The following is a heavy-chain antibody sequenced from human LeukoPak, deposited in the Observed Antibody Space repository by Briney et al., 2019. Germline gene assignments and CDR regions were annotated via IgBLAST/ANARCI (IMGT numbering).Heavy chain of an antibody. J-gene: IGHJ4*02. CDR1: GGSFSGYY. Sequence: PSETLSLTCAVYGGSFSGYYWSWIRQPPGKGLEWIGEINHSGSTNYNPSLKSRVTISVDTSKNQFSLKLSSVTAADTAVYYCAGSPRGFLLKLYYFDYWGQGTLVTVSS. V-gene: IGHV4-34*01. D-gene: IGHD2/OR15-2a*01. CDR2: INHSGST. CDR3: AGSPRGFLLKLYYFDY.